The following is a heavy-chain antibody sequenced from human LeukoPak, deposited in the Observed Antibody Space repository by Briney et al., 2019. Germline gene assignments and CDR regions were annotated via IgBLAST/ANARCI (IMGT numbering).Heavy chain of an antibody. Sequence: SETLSLTCAVYGGSFSGYYWSWIRQPPGKGLEWIGEINHSGSTNYNPSLKSRVTISVDTSKNQFSLKLSSVTAADTAVYYCARHSSSLRNFDYWGQGTLVTVSS. CDR3: ARHSSSLRNFDY. J-gene: IGHJ4*02. CDR2: INHSGST. D-gene: IGHD6-13*01. CDR1: GGSFSGYY. V-gene: IGHV4-34*01.